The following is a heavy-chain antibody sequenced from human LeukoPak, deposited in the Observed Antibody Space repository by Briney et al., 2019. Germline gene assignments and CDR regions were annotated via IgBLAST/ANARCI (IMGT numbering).Heavy chain of an antibody. V-gene: IGHV3-21*01. D-gene: IGHD3-16*01. CDR1: GFTFSSYS. CDR3: ARDVVKNVWGSYVEIEANWFDP. CDR2: ISSSSSYI. J-gene: IGHJ5*02. Sequence: GGSLRLSCAASGFTFSSYSMNWVRQAPGKGLEWVSSISSSSSYIYYADSGKGRFTISRGNAKNSLYLQMNSLRAEDTAVYYCARDVVKNVWGSYVEIEANWFDPWGQGTLVTVSS.